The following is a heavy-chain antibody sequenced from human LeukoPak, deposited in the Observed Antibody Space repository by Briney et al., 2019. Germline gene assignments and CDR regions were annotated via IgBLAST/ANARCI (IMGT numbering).Heavy chain of an antibody. J-gene: IGHJ4*02. Sequence: GGSLRLSCVASGFTFSSYAMSWVRQAPGKGLEWVPAIRESGGSTHYADSVKGRFTISRDNSKNTLYLQMNSLRAEDTAVYYCAKDPPITMVQGVTSRRDFDYWGQGTLVTVSS. CDR2: IRESGGST. D-gene: IGHD3-10*01. V-gene: IGHV3-23*01. CDR3: AKDPPITMVQGVTSRRDFDY. CDR1: GFTFSSYA.